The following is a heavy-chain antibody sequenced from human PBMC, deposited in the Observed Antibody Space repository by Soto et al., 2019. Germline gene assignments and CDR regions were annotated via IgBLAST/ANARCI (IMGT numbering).Heavy chain of an antibody. D-gene: IGHD5-12*01. CDR2: ITKSSRTI. V-gene: IGHV3-48*01. CDR3: TMDHGYGYDMDV. J-gene: IGHJ6*02. CDR1: GFTFSTYS. Sequence: EVQLVESGGGLVQPGVSLRLSCAASGFTFSTYSMNWVRQAPGKGLEWISYITKSSRTIYYANSVKGRFTISRDNAMNSLYLQLNSRSADDTAVYYCTMDHGYGYDMDVWGHGTTVTVSS.